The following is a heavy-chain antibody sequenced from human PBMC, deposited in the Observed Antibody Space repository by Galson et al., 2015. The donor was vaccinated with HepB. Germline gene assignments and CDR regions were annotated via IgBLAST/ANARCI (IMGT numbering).Heavy chain of an antibody. CDR1: GFIFNDYW. Sequence: SLRLSCAASGFIFNDYWMQWVRQVPGRGLEWVANMKEDGTKTHYVDSVKGRFTISRDNAKNSLYLQMNNLRAEDTAVYYCARAYFDHWGQGSLVTVSS. J-gene: IGHJ4*02. V-gene: IGHV3-7*03. CDR3: ARAYFDH. CDR2: MKEDGTKT.